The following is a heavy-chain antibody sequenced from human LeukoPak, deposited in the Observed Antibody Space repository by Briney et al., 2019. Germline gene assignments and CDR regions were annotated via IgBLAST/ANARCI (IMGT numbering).Heavy chain of an antibody. CDR3: ASLGYCSSTSCRGWFDP. V-gene: IGHV3-30-3*01. J-gene: IGHJ5*02. Sequence: GRSLRLSCAASGFTFSSYAMRWVRQAPGKGLEWVAVISYDGSNKYYADSVKGRFTISRDNSKNTLYLQMNSLRAEDTAVYYCASLGYCSSTSCRGWFDPWGQGTLVTVSS. D-gene: IGHD2-2*01. CDR1: GFTFSSYA. CDR2: ISYDGSNK.